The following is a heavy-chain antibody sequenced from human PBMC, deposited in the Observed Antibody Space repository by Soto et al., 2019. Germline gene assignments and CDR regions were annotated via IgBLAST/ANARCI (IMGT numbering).Heavy chain of an antibody. CDR1: GFTFSSYV. Sequence: GGSLRLSCAASGFTFSSYVMHWVRQAPGKGLEWVAVISYDGSNKYYADSVKGRFTISRDNSKNTLYLQMNSLRAEDTAVYYCAIGEGKGYYYGMDVWGQGTTVTVSS. J-gene: IGHJ6*02. V-gene: IGHV3-30-3*01. CDR2: ISYDGSNK. CDR3: AIGEGKGYYYGMDV. D-gene: IGHD1-26*01.